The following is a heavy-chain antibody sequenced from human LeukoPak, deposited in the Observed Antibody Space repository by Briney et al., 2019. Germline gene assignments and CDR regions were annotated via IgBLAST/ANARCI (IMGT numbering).Heavy chain of an antibody. Sequence: GASVKVSYKASGYTFTGYYMHWVRQAPGQGLEWMGWINPNSGGTNYAQKFQGWVTMIRDTSISTAYMELSRLRSDDTAVYYCARDSGDYGSGINPFDYWGQGTLVTVSS. CDR2: INPNSGGT. CDR1: GYTFTGYY. D-gene: IGHD3-10*01. V-gene: IGHV1-2*04. J-gene: IGHJ4*02. CDR3: ARDSGDYGSGINPFDY.